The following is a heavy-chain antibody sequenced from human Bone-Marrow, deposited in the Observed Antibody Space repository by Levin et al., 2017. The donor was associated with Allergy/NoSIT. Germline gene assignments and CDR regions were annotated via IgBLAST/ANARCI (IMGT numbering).Heavy chain of an antibody. CDR2: ISSDEAHK. D-gene: IGHD3-9*01. J-gene: IGHJ3*02. Sequence: GGSLRLSCAVSGFTFSHYAMHWVRQAPGKGLDWVAAISSDEAHKYYTDSVKGRFNISRDSSKSTLYLQMNSLRIEDTAVYYCAKIATGDAFEIWGQGRMVTVSS. CDR3: AKIATGDAFEI. V-gene: IGHV3-30*18. CDR1: GFTFSHYA.